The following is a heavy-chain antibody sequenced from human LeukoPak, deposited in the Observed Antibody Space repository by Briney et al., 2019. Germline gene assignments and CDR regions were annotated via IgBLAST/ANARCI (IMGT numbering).Heavy chain of an antibody. D-gene: IGHD3-22*01. V-gene: IGHV1-18*01. CDR1: GYTFTSYG. CDR3: ATFRFYYYDSSSYSQYYFDY. CDR2: ISAYNGNT. Sequence: ASGKVSCKASGYTFTSYGINWVRQAPGQGLEWMGWISAYNGNTNYAQKLQGNATVTTDTSTSTAYIELRSLGSDDTAVYYCATFRFYYYDSSSYSQYYFDYWGQGTLVTVSS. J-gene: IGHJ4*02.